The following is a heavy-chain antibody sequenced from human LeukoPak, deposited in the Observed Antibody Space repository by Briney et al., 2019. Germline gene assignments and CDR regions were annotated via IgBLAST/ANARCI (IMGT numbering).Heavy chain of an antibody. D-gene: IGHD3-10*01. CDR1: GGSISNYY. J-gene: IGHJ5*02. CDR3: ARGWFGELGDNWFDP. V-gene: IGHV4-59*12. Sequence: SETLSLTCTVSGGSISNYYWTWIRQPPGKGLEWIGYIYNSGSTNYNPSLKSRVTISVDKSKNQFSLKLSSVTAADTAVYYCARGWFGELGDNWFDPWGQGTLVTVSS. CDR2: IYNSGST.